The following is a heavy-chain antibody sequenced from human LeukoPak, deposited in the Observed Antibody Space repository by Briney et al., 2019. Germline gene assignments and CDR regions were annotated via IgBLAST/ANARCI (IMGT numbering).Heavy chain of an antibody. V-gene: IGHV3-53*01. J-gene: IGHJ4*02. D-gene: IGHD2-2*01. Sequence: PGGSLRLSCAASGFTVSSNYMSWVRQAPGKGLEWVSVIYSGGSTYYADSVKGRFTISRDNSKNTLHLQMNSLRAEDTAVYYCAKGGAGYCSSTSCLYYFDYWGQGTLVTVST. CDR3: AKGGAGYCSSTSCLYYFDY. CDR1: GFTVSSNY. CDR2: IYSGGST.